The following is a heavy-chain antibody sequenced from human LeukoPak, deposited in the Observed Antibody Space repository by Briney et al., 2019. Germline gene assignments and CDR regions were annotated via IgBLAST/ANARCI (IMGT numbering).Heavy chain of an antibody. CDR3: ARDPYYDSGGSYHVDY. CDR2: INYSAST. V-gene: IGHV4-34*01. J-gene: IGHJ4*02. Sequence: SETLSLTCGVYGASFSGYYWSWIRQPPGKGLEWIGDINYSASTNYNPSLKSRVTISVDMSKNQFSLKLRSVTAADTAVYYCARDPYYDSGGSYHVDYWGQGTLVTVSS. D-gene: IGHD3-22*01. CDR1: GASFSGYY.